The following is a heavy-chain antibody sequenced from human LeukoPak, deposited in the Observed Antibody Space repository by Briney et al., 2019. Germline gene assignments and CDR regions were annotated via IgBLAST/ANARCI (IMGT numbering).Heavy chain of an antibody. CDR1: GFTFSSHA. Sequence: GGSLRLSCLASGFTFSSHAMCWVRQAPGKGPEWVSGIIESGGGTHYADSVKGQFTIFRDNSKNMVYLQMNSLRVEDTAIYYCVKDYKRREARFFDLWGRGTLVTVSS. J-gene: IGHJ2*01. CDR3: VKDYKRREARFFDL. CDR2: IIESGGGT. V-gene: IGHV3-23*01. D-gene: IGHD1-14*01.